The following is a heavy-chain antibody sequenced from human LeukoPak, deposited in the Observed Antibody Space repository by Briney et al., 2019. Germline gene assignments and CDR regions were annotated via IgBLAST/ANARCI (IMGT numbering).Heavy chain of an antibody. D-gene: IGHD4-17*01. J-gene: IGHJ4*02. CDR3: AAHYGDRDY. CDR2: IIPILGIA. CDR1: GYTFTSYG. Sequence: SVKVSCKASGYTFTSYGISWVRQAPGQGLEWMGRIIPILGIANYAQKFQGRVTITADKSTSTAYMELSSLRSEDTAVYYCAAHYGDRDYWGQGTLVTVSS. V-gene: IGHV1-69*04.